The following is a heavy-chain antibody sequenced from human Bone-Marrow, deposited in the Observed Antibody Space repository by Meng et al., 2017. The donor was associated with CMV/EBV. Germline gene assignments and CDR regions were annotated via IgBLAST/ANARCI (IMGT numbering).Heavy chain of an antibody. CDR2: IWYDGNYK. J-gene: IGHJ6*02. V-gene: IGHV3-33*01. CDR3: ARTGRGRGSYCSSTSCYKPYGMDV. CDR1: GFTFSSYG. D-gene: IGHD2-2*02. Sequence: GESLKISCAASGFTFSSYGMHWVRQAPGKGLEWVAFIWYDGNYKHYADSVKGRFTISRDNAKNSLYLQMNSLRAEDTAVYYCARTGRGRGSYCSSTSCYKPYGMDVWGQGTTVTVSS.